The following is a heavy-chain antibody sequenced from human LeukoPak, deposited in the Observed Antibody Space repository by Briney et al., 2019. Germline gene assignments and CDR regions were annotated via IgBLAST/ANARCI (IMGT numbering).Heavy chain of an antibody. J-gene: IGHJ6*03. V-gene: IGHV3-15*01. CDR3: TAIAVAGDGFYYYYMDV. CDR2: IKSKTDGGTT. Sequence: GGSLRLSCAASGFTFSNAWMSWVRQAPGKGLEWVGRIKSKTDGGTTDYAAPVKGRFTISRDDSKNTLYLQMNSLKTEDTAVYYCTAIAVAGDGFYYYYMDVWGKGTTVTVSS. D-gene: IGHD6-19*01. CDR1: GFTFSNAW.